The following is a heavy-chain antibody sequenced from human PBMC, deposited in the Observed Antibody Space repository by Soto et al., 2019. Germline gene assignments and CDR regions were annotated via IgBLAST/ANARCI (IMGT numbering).Heavy chain of an antibody. J-gene: IGHJ4*02. Sequence: GGSLRLSCAASGFTFSSYAMSWVRQAPGKGLEWVSAISGSGGSTYYADSVKGRFTISRDNSKNTLYLQMNSLRAEDTAVYYCAGAPGIVVVPDDILATSYYFDYWGQGTLVTVSS. V-gene: IGHV3-23*01. CDR2: ISGSGGST. D-gene: IGHD2-2*02. CDR1: GFTFSSYA. CDR3: AGAPGIVVVPDDILATSYYFDY.